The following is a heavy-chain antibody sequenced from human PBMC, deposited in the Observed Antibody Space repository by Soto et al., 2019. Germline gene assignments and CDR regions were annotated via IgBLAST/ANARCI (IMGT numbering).Heavy chain of an antibody. CDR1: GFTLGSYW. Sequence: GRSRRLSWVAAGFTLGSYWMSWVRQAPGKGLEWVANIKQDGREKNYVGSGKGRFTICTDNAKNPLYLQMSSLGAADPAVYYCVRPPFQHMMVLTATPGICGPGTMVAVSS. D-gene: IGHD2-21*02. CDR2: IKQDGREK. J-gene: IGHJ3*02. CDR3: VRPPFQHMMVLTATPGI. V-gene: IGHV3-7*01.